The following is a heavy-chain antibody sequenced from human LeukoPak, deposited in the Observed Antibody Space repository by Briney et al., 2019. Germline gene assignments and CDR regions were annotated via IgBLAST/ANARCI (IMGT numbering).Heavy chain of an antibody. J-gene: IGHJ4*02. V-gene: IGHV1-18*01. CDR1: GYSFTSYG. Sequence: ASVKVSCKASGYSFTSYGISWVRQAPGQGLEWMGWISAYNGNTNYAQELQGRVTMTTDTSTSTAYMELRGLRSDDTAVYYCARDDYDSSGAHFDYWGQGTLVTVSS. CDR3: ARDDYDSSGAHFDY. CDR2: ISAYNGNT. D-gene: IGHD3-22*01.